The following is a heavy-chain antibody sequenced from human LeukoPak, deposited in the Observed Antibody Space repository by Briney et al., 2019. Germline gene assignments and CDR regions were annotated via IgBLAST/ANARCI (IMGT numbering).Heavy chain of an antibody. CDR2: IYYSGST. Sequence: PSETLSLTCTVSGGSISSGDYYWSWIRQPPGKGLEWIGYIYYSGSTYYNPSLKSRVTISVDTSKNQFSLKLSSVTAADTAVYYCARSTTVVTQYYFDYWGQGTLVTVSS. J-gene: IGHJ4*02. D-gene: IGHD4-23*01. CDR3: ARSTTVVTQYYFDY. V-gene: IGHV4-30-4*01. CDR1: GGSISSGDYY.